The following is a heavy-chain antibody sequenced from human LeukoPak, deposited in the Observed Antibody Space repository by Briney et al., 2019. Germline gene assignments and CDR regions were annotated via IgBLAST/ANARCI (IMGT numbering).Heavy chain of an antibody. CDR1: GFTFSSYG. D-gene: IGHD3-22*01. Sequence: PGRSLRLSCAASGFTFSSYGMHWVRQAPGKGLEWVAVISYDGSNKYYADSVKGRFTISRDNSKNTLYLQMNSLRAEDTAVYYCARDPYYSSGYYYGGYFDYWGQGTLVTVSS. CDR2: ISYDGSNK. V-gene: IGHV3-30*03. J-gene: IGHJ4*02. CDR3: ARDPYYSSGYYYGGYFDY.